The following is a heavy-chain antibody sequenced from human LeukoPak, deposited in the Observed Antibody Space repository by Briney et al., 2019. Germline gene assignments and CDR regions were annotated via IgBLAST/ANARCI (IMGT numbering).Heavy chain of an antibody. Sequence: ASVKVSCKASGYTFTGYYMHWVRQAPGQGLEWMGWINPNSGGTNYAQKFQGRVTMTRDTSISTAYMELSRLRSDDTAVYYCARGTHLCYYGSNLFDPWGQGTLVTVSS. CDR2: INPNSGGT. J-gene: IGHJ5*02. CDR1: GYTFTGYY. D-gene: IGHD3-10*01. V-gene: IGHV1-2*02. CDR3: ARGTHLCYYGSNLFDP.